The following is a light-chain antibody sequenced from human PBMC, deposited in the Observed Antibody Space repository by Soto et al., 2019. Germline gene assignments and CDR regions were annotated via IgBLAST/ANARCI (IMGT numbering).Light chain of an antibody. J-gene: IGKJ1*01. CDR2: GAS. CDR3: QQYSSSLWT. V-gene: IGKV3-20*01. CDR1: QSVNNNY. Sequence: IVLTQSPDTLSLSPGERATLSCRASQSVNNNYVAWYQQKPDQAPRLLIHGASRRATGIPDRFSGSGSGTDFTLTISRLGPEDFAVYYCQQYSSSLWTFGQGTKVEIK.